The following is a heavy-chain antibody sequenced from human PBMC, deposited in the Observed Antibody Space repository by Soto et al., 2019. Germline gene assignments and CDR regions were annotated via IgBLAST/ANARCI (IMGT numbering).Heavy chain of an antibody. CDR2: ISSSGNSI. CDR3: ARRGLVSGYPTDY. V-gene: IGHV3-11*01. Sequence: GGSLRLSCAASGFTFSDYYISWIRQAPGKGLEWVSYISSSGNSIYYADSVKGRFTISRDNAKKSVYLQMNSLRAEDTAVYYCARRGLVSGYPTDYWGQGTLVTVSS. J-gene: IGHJ4*02. D-gene: IGHD5-12*01. CDR1: GFTFSDYY.